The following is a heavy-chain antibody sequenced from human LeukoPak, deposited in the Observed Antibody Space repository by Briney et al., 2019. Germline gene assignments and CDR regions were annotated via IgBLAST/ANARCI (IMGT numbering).Heavy chain of an antibody. Sequence: GGSPRHSCAASGFSFSGSAMHWVRQASGKGLEWVGRIETNAKNYATAYSASVKGRFIISRDESKNTAYLQMNSLNTDDTAVYYCARDGGSWSHLDSWGQGTLVTVSS. D-gene: IGHD2-15*01. CDR1: GFSFSGSA. CDR3: ARDGGSWSHLDS. J-gene: IGHJ4*02. V-gene: IGHV3-73*01. CDR2: IETNAKNYAT.